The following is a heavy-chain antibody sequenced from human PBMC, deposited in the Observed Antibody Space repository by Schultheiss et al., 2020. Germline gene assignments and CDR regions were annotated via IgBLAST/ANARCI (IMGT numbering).Heavy chain of an antibody. CDR3: ARDGGSSPGYYGMDV. CDR2: IYYSGST. Sequence: SETLSLTYTVSGGSISSYYWSWIRQPPGKGLEWIGYIYYSGSTNYNPSLKSRVTISVDTSKNQFSLKLSSVTAADTAVYYCARDGGSSPGYYGMDVWGQGTTVTVSS. J-gene: IGHJ6*02. D-gene: IGHD1-26*01. V-gene: IGHV4-59*12. CDR1: GGSISSYY.